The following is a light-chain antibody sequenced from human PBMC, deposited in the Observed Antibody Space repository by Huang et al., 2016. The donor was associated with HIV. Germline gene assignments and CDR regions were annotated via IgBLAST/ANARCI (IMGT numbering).Light chain of an antibody. Sequence: DIQMTQSPSTLSASVGDRVTITCRASQSIYSYLAWYQQKPGKAPKPLIYDASSLDSGVPARFSGSGSGTEFTLTISSLQPDNFATYYCQQYHSYPGTFGQGTKVEIK. CDR1: QSIYSY. CDR3: QQYHSYPGT. V-gene: IGKV1-5*01. CDR2: DAS. J-gene: IGKJ1*01.